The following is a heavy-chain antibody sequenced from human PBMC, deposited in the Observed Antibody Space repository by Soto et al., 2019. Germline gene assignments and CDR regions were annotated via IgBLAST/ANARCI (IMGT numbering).Heavy chain of an antibody. J-gene: IGHJ4*02. CDR3: ERGFTVTTGIRPNYYFDY. V-gene: IGHV4-34*01. D-gene: IGHD4-4*01. CDR2: INHSGST. CDR1: GGSFSGYY. Sequence: WETLSVTCSVYGGSFSGYYWSWIRQPPGKGLEWIGEINHSGSTNYNPSLKSRVTISVDTSKNQFSLKLSSVPAADTAVYYCERGFTVTTGIRPNYYFDYGGQGTLVTVS.